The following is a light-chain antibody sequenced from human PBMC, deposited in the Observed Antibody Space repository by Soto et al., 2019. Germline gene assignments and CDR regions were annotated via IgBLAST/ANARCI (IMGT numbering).Light chain of an antibody. V-gene: IGKV1-5*03. Sequence: DIQMTQSPSTLSSSVGDRVTITCRASQSISSWLAWYQKKPGTAPKLLIYKASTLESGVPSRFSGIRSGTELTLSVSSLQPDDFATYYCQQYNDSFPYTFGQGTRLEIK. CDR3: QQYNDSFPYT. CDR1: QSISSW. CDR2: KAS. J-gene: IGKJ2*01.